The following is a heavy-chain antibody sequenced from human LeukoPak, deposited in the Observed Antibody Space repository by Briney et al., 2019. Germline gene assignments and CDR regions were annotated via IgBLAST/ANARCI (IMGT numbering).Heavy chain of an antibody. CDR3: ARPLRGYSGYEADY. Sequence: VASVKVSCKASGYTFTGYYMHWVRQAPGQGLEWMGWINPNSGGTNYAQKFQGRVTMTRDTSISTAYMELSRLRSDDTAVYYCARPLRGYSGYEADYWGQGTLVTVSS. D-gene: IGHD5-12*01. CDR2: INPNSGGT. V-gene: IGHV1-2*02. J-gene: IGHJ4*02. CDR1: GYTFTGYY.